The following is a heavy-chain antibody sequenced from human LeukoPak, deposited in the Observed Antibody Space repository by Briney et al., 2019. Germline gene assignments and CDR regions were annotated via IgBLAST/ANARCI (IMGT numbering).Heavy chain of an antibody. CDR3: AKVESLGWGPYCSSTSCYTRGYMDV. Sequence: GGSLRLSCAASGFTFGNAWMSWVRQAPGKGLEWVAFIRHEGSNKYYADSVKGRFTISRDNSKNTLYLQMNSLRAEDTAVYYCAKVESLGWGPYCSSTSCYTRGYMDVWGKGTTVTVSS. V-gene: IGHV3-30*02. CDR2: IRHEGSNK. D-gene: IGHD2-2*02. CDR1: GFTFGNAW. J-gene: IGHJ6*03.